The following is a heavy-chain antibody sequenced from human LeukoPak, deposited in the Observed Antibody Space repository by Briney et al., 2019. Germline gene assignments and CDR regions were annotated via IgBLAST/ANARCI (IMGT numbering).Heavy chain of an antibody. CDR1: GYTFTGYY. CDR3: ARGDDMITFGGVIAD. J-gene: IGHJ4*02. CDR2: INPNSGGT. Sequence: ASVKVSCKASGYTFTGYYMHWVRQAPGQGLEWKGWINPNSGGTNYAQKFQGRVTMTRDTSISTAYMELSRLRSDDTAVYYCARGDDMITFGGVIADWGQGTLVTVSS. D-gene: IGHD3-16*02. V-gene: IGHV1-2*02.